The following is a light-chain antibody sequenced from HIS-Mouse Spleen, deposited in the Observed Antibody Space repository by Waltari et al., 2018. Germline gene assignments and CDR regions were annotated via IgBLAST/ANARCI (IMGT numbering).Light chain of an antibody. V-gene: IGKV1-5*03. CDR3: QQYNSYSRT. J-gene: IGKJ1*01. Sequence: DIQMTQSPSTLSASVGDRVTITYRASQGISSWLAWYQQKPGKAPKLLICKAYSLERGVQSRFSGSGSGTEFTLTISSLQPDDFATYYCQQYNSYSRTFGQGTKVEIK. CDR2: KAY. CDR1: QGISSW.